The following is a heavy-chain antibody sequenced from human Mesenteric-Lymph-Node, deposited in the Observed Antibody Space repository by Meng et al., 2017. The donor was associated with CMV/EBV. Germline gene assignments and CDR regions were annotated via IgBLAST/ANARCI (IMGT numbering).Heavy chain of an antibody. D-gene: IGHD3-16*01. CDR1: GFTFSSYA. Sequence: GESLKISCAASGFTFSSYAMNWVRQAPGKGLEWISVFYISGRSTYYADSVKGRFTISRDNSKNMVYLQMNSLRVEGTAVYYCAKDRGGSDDAYDVWGQGATVTVSS. CDR3: AKDRGGSDDAYDV. J-gene: IGHJ3*01. V-gene: IGHV3-23*03. CDR2: FYISGRST.